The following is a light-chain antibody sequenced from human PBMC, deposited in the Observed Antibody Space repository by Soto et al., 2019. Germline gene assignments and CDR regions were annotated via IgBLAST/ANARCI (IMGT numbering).Light chain of an antibody. CDR1: QSVRSSY. CDR3: QQYGSSPT. CDR2: GAY. Sequence: EIVLTQSPGTLSLSPGERATLSCRASQSVRSSYLSWYQQKPGPAPRLLIYGAYNRATGIPDRFSGSGSGTDFTLAISRLEPEDFAVYYCQQYGSSPTFGQGTKVEMK. J-gene: IGKJ1*01. V-gene: IGKV3-20*01.